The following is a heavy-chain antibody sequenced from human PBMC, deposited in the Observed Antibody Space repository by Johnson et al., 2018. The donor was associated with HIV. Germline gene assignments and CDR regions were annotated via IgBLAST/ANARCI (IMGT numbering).Heavy chain of an antibody. J-gene: IGHJ3*01. Sequence: VQLVESGGGLIQPGGSLRLSCAASGFSVRTNYMSWVRQAPGKGLELVSVIYSDGTTSFAQSVKGRFSISRDVSKNILYLQMHSLRTEDTAYYYCARDLPGIYDAFDLWGQGTKVTISS. D-gene: IGHD1-26*01. CDR3: ARDLPGIYDAFDL. CDR1: GFSVRTNY. CDR2: IYSDGTT. V-gene: IGHV3-53*01.